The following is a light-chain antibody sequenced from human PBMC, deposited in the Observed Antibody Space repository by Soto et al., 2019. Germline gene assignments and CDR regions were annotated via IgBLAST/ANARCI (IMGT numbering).Light chain of an antibody. CDR1: QRISSY. J-gene: IGKJ2*01. CDR3: QQSYSTLMYT. Sequence: DIQMTQSPSSLSASVGDRVTITCRASQRISSYLNWYQQKPGKAPKLLIYAASNLQSGVPSRFTGNGSGTDFTLTISSLQPEDFATYYCQQSYSTLMYTFGQGTKLEIK. CDR2: AAS. V-gene: IGKV1-39*01.